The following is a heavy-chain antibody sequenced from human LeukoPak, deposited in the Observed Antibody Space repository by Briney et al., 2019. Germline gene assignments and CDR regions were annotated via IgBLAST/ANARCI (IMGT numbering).Heavy chain of an antibody. CDR1: GGSISSYY. V-gene: IGHV4-4*07. J-gene: IGHJ4*02. CDR2: IYTSGST. D-gene: IGHD3-22*01. CDR3: ARHYCYDSTCYYFDY. Sequence: SETLSLTCTVSGGSISSYYWSWIRQPAGKGLEWIGRIYTSGSTNYNPSLKSRVTMSVDTSKNQFSLKLSSVTAADTAVYYCARHYCYDSTCYYFDYWGQGTLVTVSS.